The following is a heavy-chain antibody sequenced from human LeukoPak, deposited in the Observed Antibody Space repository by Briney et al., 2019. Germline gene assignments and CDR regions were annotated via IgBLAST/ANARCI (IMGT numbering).Heavy chain of an antibody. CDR3: ARGSCSSTSCYLSKGMNWFDP. D-gene: IGHD2-2*01. J-gene: IGHJ5*02. Sequence: ASVKVSCRASGYTFTSYGISWVRQAPGQGLEWMGWINPNSGGTNYAQKFQGRVTMTRDTSISTAYMELSRLRSDDTAVYYCARGSCSSTSCYLSKGMNWFDPWGQGTLVTVSS. CDR1: GYTFTSYG. CDR2: INPNSGGT. V-gene: IGHV1-2*02.